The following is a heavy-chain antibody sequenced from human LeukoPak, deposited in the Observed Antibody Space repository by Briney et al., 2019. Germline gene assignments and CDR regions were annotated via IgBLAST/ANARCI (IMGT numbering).Heavy chain of an antibody. Sequence: SDTLSLTCTVSGGSISSYYWSWIRQPPGKGLEWIGYIYYSGSTNYNPSLKSRVTISVDTSKNQFSLKLTSVTAADTAVYYCARDPTRTLYFDYWGQGTLVTVSS. V-gene: IGHV4-59*01. CDR2: IYYSGST. D-gene: IGHD5-12*01. CDR1: GGSISSYY. J-gene: IGHJ4*02. CDR3: ARDPTRTLYFDY.